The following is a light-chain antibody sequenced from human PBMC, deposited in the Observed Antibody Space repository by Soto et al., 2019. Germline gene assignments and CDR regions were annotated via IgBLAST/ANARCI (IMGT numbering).Light chain of an antibody. CDR1: QSVSSSY. J-gene: IGKJ5*01. Sequence: EVMLTQSPGTLSLSPGDRATLSCRASQSVSSSYLAWYQQKPGQVPRLFIYGASTRATGIPARFSGSGSGTEFTLTISSLQSEDFAVYYCQQYNNWPITFGQGTRLEIK. CDR2: GAS. V-gene: IGKV3-15*01. CDR3: QQYNNWPIT.